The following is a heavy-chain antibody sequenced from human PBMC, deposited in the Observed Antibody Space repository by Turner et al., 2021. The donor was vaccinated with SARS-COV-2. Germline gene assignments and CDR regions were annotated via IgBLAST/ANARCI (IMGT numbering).Heavy chain of an antibody. V-gene: IGHV3-66*02. J-gene: IGHJ4*02. CDR3: ARDLGGTSSLGCYFDY. Sequence: EVQLVESGGGLVQPGGSLRLSCAASGFTVSSNYMNWVRQGPGKGLEWVSVIYSGGSTYYADSVKGRFTISRDNSKNTLYLQMNSLRAEDTALYYCARDLGGTSSLGCYFDYWGQGTLVTVSS. D-gene: IGHD2-2*01. CDR1: GFTVSSNY. CDR2: IYSGGST.